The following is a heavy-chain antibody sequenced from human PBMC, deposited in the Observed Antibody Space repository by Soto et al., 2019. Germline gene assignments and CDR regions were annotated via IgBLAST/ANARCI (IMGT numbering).Heavy chain of an antibody. CDR3: ARLGGYCSSTSCYGYYGMDV. CDR2: IYNSGCT. CDR1: GGSIRSSSYY. D-gene: IGHD2-2*01. Sequence: SETLSLTCTVSGGSIRSSSYYWGWIRQPPGKGLEWIGNIYNSGCTYYNPSLKSRVTISVDTSKNQFSLKLSSVTAADAAVYYCARLGGYCSSTSCYGYYGMDVWGQGTTVTVSS. J-gene: IGHJ6*02. V-gene: IGHV4-39*01.